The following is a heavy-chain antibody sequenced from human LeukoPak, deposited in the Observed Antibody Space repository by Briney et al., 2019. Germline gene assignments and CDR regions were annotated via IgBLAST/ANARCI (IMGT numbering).Heavy chain of an antibody. V-gene: IGHV3-43D*03. Sequence: GGSLRLSCAASGFTFDDYAMHWVRQAPGKGLEWVSLISWDGGSTYYADSVKGRFTISRDNSKNTLYLQMNSLRAEDTAVYYCAGPSRSGCPLLSPCYFDYWGQGTLVTVSS. D-gene: IGHD6-19*01. J-gene: IGHJ4*02. CDR1: GFTFDDYA. CDR3: AGPSRSGCPLLSPCYFDY. CDR2: ISWDGGST.